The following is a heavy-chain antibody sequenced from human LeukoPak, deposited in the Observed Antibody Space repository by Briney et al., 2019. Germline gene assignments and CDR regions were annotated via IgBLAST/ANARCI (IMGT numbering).Heavy chain of an antibody. D-gene: IGHD3-22*01. V-gene: IGHV3-23*01. CDR3: AKGSSGYFVDL. J-gene: IGHJ5*02. CDR1: GFIFNNYG. Sequence: GGSLRLSCAASGFIFNNYGLMWVRQAPGKGLEWVSAISNDGGGTNYADFVKGRFTISRDNSKNTLFLQMNSLRAEDTALYYCAKGSSGYFVDLWGQGTLVTVSS. CDR2: ISNDGGGT.